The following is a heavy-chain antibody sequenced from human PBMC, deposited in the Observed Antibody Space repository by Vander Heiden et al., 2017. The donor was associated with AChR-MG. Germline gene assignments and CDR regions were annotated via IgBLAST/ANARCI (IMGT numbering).Heavy chain of an antibody. V-gene: IGHV5-51*01. CDR1: GYSFTSYW. Sequence: EVQLVQPGAEAKKPGESLKISCTGSGYSFTSYWIGWVRQVPGKGLEWVGIIYPGDSDTRYSPSFQGQVTISADKSISTAYLQWSSLKASDTAMYYCARHRRPQSYYDSSGYVFDYWGQGTLVTVSS. J-gene: IGHJ4*02. D-gene: IGHD3-22*01. CDR3: ARHRRPQSYYDSSGYVFDY. CDR2: IYPGDSDT.